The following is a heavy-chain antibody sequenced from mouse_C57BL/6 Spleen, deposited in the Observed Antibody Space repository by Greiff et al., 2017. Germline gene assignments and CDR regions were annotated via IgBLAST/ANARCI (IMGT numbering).Heavy chain of an antibody. Sequence: QVQLQQPGAELVKPGASVKLSCKASGYTFTSYWMQWVKQRPGQGLEWIGEIDPSDSYTNYNQKFKGKATLTVDTSSSTAYMQLSSLTSEDSAVYYCAREENYYGSSSAYWGQGTLVTVSA. V-gene: IGHV1-50*01. CDR2: IDPSDSYT. D-gene: IGHD1-1*01. CDR1: GYTFTSYW. CDR3: AREENYYGSSSAY. J-gene: IGHJ3*01.